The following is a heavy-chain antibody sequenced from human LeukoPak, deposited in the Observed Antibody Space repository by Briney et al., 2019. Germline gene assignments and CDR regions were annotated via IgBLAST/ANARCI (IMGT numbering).Heavy chain of an antibody. Sequence: GGSLRLSCAASGFTFDDYAMHWVWQAPGEGLEWVSGISWNSGSIGYADSVKGRFTISRDNAKNSLYLQMNSLRAEDTALYYCAKDREYSSSSSFDYWGQGTLVTVSS. CDR1: GFTFDDYA. CDR2: ISWNSGSI. V-gene: IGHV3-9*01. D-gene: IGHD6-6*01. J-gene: IGHJ4*02. CDR3: AKDREYSSSSSFDY.